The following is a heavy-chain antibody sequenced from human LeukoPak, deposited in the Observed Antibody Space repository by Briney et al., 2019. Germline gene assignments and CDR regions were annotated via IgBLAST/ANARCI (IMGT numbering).Heavy chain of an antibody. CDR1: GGSISSGTYY. CDR3: ARGGRDYYNWFDP. CDR2: IHHSGST. Sequence: SETLSLTCTVSGGSISSGTYYWAWIRQPPGKGLEWIGTIHHSGSTYYNPSLKSRVTISVDTSKKQFSLKLSSVTAADTAVYYCARGGRDYYNWFDPWGQGTLVTVSS. J-gene: IGHJ5*02. V-gene: IGHV4-39*07. D-gene: IGHD3-10*01.